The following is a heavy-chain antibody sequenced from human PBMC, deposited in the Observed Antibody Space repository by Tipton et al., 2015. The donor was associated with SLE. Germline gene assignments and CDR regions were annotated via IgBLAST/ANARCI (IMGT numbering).Heavy chain of an antibody. D-gene: IGHD5-18*01. J-gene: IGHJ6*03. CDR2: IYQSGIV. Sequence: TLSLTCVVSGGSISTDNWWSWVRQPPGKGLEWIGEIYQSGIVNYNPSLKNRVSISQDKSKNQFSLRMTSVTAADTAVYYCARGGTMVTRLMDYYYMDVWGKGTTVTVSS. CDR1: GGSISTDNW. V-gene: IGHV4/OR15-8*01. CDR3: ARGGTMVTRLMDYYYMDV.